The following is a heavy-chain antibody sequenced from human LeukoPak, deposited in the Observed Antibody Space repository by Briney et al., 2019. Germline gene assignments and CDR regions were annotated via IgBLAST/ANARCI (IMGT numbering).Heavy chain of an antibody. J-gene: IGHJ6*03. CDR2: IKEDGSAA. Sequence: GRSLRLSCVASGFSFSDYWMSWVRQAPGKGLGWVANIKEDGSAAYYVASVKGRFTISIDNAKNSLYLQISSLRAEDTAVYYCARSFDFRSGHYVGGYYYMDVWGKGTTVIVSS. V-gene: IGHV3-7*01. CDR1: GFSFSDYW. D-gene: IGHD3-3*01. CDR3: ARSFDFRSGHYVGGYYYMDV.